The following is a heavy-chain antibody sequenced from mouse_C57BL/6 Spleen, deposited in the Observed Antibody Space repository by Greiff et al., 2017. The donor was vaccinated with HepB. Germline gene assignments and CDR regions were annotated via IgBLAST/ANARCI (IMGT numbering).Heavy chain of an antibody. CDR1: GYTFTSYW. J-gene: IGHJ4*01. V-gene: IGHV1-53*01. CDR2: INPSNGGT. Sequence: QVQLQQPGPELVKPGASVKLSCKASGYTFTSYWMHWVKQRPGQGLEWIGNINPSNGGTNYNEKFKSKATLTVDNSSSTAYMQLSSLTSEDSAVYYCARSGNYDYAMDYWGQGTSVTVSS. CDR3: ARSGNYDYAMDY. D-gene: IGHD2-1*01.